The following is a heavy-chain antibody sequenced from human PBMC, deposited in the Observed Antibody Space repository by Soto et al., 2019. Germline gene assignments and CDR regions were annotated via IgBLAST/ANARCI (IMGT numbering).Heavy chain of an antibody. CDR3: ARDRGVAPPVAGNTHYYYYMDV. CDR1: GYSFTNYG. V-gene: IGHV1-18*01. D-gene: IGHD6-19*01. J-gene: IGHJ6*03. Sequence: QDQLVQSGVEVKKPGASVKVSCKAPGYSFTNYGITWLRQAPGPGFEGMGWISAYNGNTNYAQKFQGRVTMTTDASTRTAYLELRSLRSDDTAVYYCARDRGVAPPVAGNTHYYYYMDVWGKGTTVTVSS. CDR2: ISAYNGNT.